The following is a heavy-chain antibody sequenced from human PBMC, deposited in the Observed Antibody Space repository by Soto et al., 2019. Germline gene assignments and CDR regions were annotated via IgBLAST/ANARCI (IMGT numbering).Heavy chain of an antibody. V-gene: IGHV4-34*01. Sequence: SLTCAVYGGSFSGYYWSWIRQPPGKGLEWIGEINHSGSTNYNPSLKSRVTISVDTSKNQFSLKLSPVTAADTAVYYCARGVSSGYCSSTSCSFGMDVWGQGTTVPVSS. CDR3: ARGVSSGYCSSTSCSFGMDV. CDR1: GGSFSGYY. CDR2: INHSGST. J-gene: IGHJ6*02. D-gene: IGHD2-2*01.